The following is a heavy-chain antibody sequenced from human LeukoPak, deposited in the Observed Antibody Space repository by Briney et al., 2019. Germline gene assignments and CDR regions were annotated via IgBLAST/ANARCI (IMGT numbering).Heavy chain of an antibody. V-gene: IGHV3-7*03. Sequence: GGSLRLSCVVSGFTFSESWMSWVRQAPGKGLGWVASLNLDGSDKYYVDSVKGRFTVSRDNVKNSLFLQMNSLRAEDTAAYYCARLHSAIYYGDAFDIWGQGTMVTVSS. CDR3: ARLHSAIYYGDAFDI. J-gene: IGHJ3*02. CDR2: LNLDGSDK. D-gene: IGHD1-26*01. CDR1: GFTFSESW.